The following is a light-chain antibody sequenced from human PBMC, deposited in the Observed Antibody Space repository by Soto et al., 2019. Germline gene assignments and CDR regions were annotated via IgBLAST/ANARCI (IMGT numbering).Light chain of an antibody. Sequence: EIVLTQSPGTLSLSPGERATLSCRASQSVSNNYLAWYQQKPGQAPRLLIYGASNRATGIPDRFSGSGSRTDFTLTVSRLEPEDFAVYYCQQYGSSGTFGQGTEVDIK. V-gene: IGKV3-20*01. J-gene: IGKJ1*01. CDR2: GAS. CDR1: QSVSNNY. CDR3: QQYGSSGT.